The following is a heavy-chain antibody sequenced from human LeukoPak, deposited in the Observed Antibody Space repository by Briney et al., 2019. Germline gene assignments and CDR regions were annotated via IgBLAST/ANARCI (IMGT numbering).Heavy chain of an antibody. CDR3: AKRLGISHTFDY. V-gene: IGHV4-4*07. CDR1: GASFNSYY. Sequence: SETLSLTCTVSGASFNSYYWSWLRQPAGKGLEWIGRIHTSGSTDYSPSLQSRVIISIDTSQKQFSLNLTSVTAEDTAVYYCAKRLGISHTFDYWGQGTLVTVSS. J-gene: IGHJ4*02. D-gene: IGHD7-27*01. CDR2: IHTSGST.